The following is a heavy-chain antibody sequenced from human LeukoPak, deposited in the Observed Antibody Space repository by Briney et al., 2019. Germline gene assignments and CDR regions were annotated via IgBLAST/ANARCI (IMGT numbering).Heavy chain of an antibody. CDR1: GFTFSSYT. J-gene: IGHJ4*02. D-gene: IGHD4-17*01. CDR2: ISSSSSYI. Sequence: GGSLRLSCAASGFTFSSYTMNWVRQAPGKGLEWVSSISSSSSYIYYADSVKGRFTISRDNAKNSLYLQMNSLRAEDTAVYYCAREDYGDYEFDYWGQGTLVTVSS. V-gene: IGHV3-21*01. CDR3: AREDYGDYEFDY.